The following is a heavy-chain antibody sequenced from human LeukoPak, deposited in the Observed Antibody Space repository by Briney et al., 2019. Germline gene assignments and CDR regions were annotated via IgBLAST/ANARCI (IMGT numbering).Heavy chain of an antibody. Sequence: ASVKVSCKASGYTFTSYGISWVRQAPGQGLEWMGWISAYNGNTNYAQKLQGRVTITRNTSISTAYMELSSLRSEDTAVYYCARVWFGALDYWGQGTLVTVSS. CDR2: ISAYNGNT. D-gene: IGHD3-10*01. CDR3: ARVWFGALDY. V-gene: IGHV1-18*01. J-gene: IGHJ4*02. CDR1: GYTFTSYG.